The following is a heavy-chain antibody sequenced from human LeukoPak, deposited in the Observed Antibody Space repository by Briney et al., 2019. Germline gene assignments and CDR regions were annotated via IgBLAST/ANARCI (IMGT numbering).Heavy chain of an antibody. V-gene: IGHV4-59*08. CDR3: ARGYYGSGSYFDY. CDR1: GGSISSYY. CDR2: IYYSGST. D-gene: IGHD3-10*01. J-gene: IGHJ4*02. Sequence: KPSETLSLTCTVSGGSISSYYWSWIRQPPGKGLEWIGYIYYSGSTNYNPSLKSRVTISVDTSKNQFSLELSSVTAADTAVYYCARGYYGSGSYFDYWGQGTLVTVSS.